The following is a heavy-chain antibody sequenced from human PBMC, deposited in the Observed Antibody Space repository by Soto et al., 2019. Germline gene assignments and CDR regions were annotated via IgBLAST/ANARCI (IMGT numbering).Heavy chain of an antibody. CDR2: ITGGSGGRT. D-gene: IGHD3-10*01. J-gene: IGHJ6*02. CDR1: GFTFTNYA. V-gene: IGHV3-23*01. CDR3: AKDRKLLWFGEPQAYYYGMDV. Sequence: GGSLRLSCAASGFTFTNYAMNWVRQAPGKGLEWVSTITGGSGGRTNYADSVKGRFTISRDNSKNTLYLQMNSLRAEDTAVYYCAKDRKLLWFGEPQAYYYGMDVWGQGTTVTV.